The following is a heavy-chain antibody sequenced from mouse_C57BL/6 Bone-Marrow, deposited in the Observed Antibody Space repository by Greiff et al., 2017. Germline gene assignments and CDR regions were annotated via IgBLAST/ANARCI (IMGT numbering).Heavy chain of an antibody. D-gene: IGHD4-1*01. V-gene: IGHV5-6*01. CDR3: ASIWDGAMDD. CDR1: GFTFSSYG. J-gene: IGHJ4*01. CDR2: ISSGGSYT. Sequence: VQLQQSGGDLVKPGGSLKLSCAASGFTFSSYGMSWVRQTPDKRLAWVATISSGGSYTYYPDSVKGRFTISRDNAKNTLYLQLRRLKSEDTAMYYCASIWDGAMDDWGKGTSVTVSS.